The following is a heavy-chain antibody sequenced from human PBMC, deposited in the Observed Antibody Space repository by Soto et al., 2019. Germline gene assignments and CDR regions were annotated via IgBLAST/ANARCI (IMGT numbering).Heavy chain of an antibody. V-gene: IGHV3-30*18. Sequence: QVYLVESGGGVVQPGRSLRLSCAASGLTFSSYGMHWVRQAPGKGLEWVAVILYDGSNKYYADSVKGRFTISRDNSKNTVYQQMNSLRAEDTAVYYCAKSSTAEYYYYGMDVWGQGTTVTVSS. CDR2: ILYDGSNK. J-gene: IGHJ6*02. D-gene: IGHD4-4*01. CDR3: AKSSTAEYYYYGMDV. CDR1: GLTFSSYG.